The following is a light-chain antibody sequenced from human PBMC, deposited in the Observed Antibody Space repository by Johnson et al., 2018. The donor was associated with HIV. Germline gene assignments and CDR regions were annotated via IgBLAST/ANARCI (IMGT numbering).Light chain of an antibody. CDR3: GTWDSSLFL. J-gene: IGLJ1*01. V-gene: IGLV1-51*02. CDR1: SSNIGNNY. Sequence: QSVLTQPPSVSAAPGQKVTISCSGSSSNIGNNYVSWYQQLPGTAPKLLIYENNKRPSGIPDRFSGSKSGTSATLGITGLQTGDEADYYCGTWDSSLFLFGTVTKVTGL. CDR2: ENN.